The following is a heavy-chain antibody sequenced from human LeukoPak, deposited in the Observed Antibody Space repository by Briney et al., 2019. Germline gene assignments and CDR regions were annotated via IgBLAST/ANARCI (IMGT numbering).Heavy chain of an antibody. CDR3: ARDLIPYGSGRYFRDGMDV. CDR1: GFTVSSNY. CDR2: IYSGGST. D-gene: IGHD3-10*01. V-gene: IGHV3-53*01. J-gene: IGHJ6*02. Sequence: GGSLRLSCAASGFTVSSNYMSWVRQAPGKGLEWVSVIYSGGSTYYADSVKGRFIISRDNSKNTLYLQMNSLRAEDTAVYYCARDLIPYGSGRYFRDGMDVWGQGTTVTVSS.